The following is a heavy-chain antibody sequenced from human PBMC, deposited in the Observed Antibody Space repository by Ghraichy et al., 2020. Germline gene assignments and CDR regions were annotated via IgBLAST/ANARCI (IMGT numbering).Heavy chain of an antibody. J-gene: IGHJ4*02. CDR2: IIPILGIA. D-gene: IGHD3-10*01. Sequence: SVKVSCKASGGTFSSYTISWVRQAPGQGLEWMGRIIPILGIANYAQKFQGRVTITADKSTSTAYMELSSLRSEDTAVYYCARGSEGSGSQIDYWGQGTLVTVSS. V-gene: IGHV1-69*02. CDR3: ARGSEGSGSQIDY. CDR1: GGTFSSYT.